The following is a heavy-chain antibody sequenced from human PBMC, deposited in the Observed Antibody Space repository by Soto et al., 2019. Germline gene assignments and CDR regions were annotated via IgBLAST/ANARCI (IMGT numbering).Heavy chain of an antibody. J-gene: IGHJ4*02. CDR2: ISYDGSNK. CDR3: AREDRMITFGGVIVGIDY. Sequence: QVQLVESGGGMVQPGRSLRLSCAASGFTFSSYAMHWVRQAPGKGLEWVAVISYDGSNKYYADSVKGRFTISRDNSKNTLYLQMNSLRAEDTAVYYCAREDRMITFGGVIVGIDYWGQGTLVTVSS. D-gene: IGHD3-16*02. CDR1: GFTFSSYA. V-gene: IGHV3-30-3*01.